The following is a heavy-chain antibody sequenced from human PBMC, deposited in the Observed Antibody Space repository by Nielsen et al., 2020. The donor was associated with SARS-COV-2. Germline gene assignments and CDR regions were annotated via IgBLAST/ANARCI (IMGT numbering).Heavy chain of an antibody. CDR2: IYHSGNT. J-gene: IGHJ6*02. Sequence: SETLSLTCTVSGDSISSGDYYWSWIRQPPGKGLEWITYIYHSGNTYYNPSLKSRVSISVDTSKNQFSLNLSSVTAADTAMYYCARYYVSGMYGMDVWGPGTTVTVSS. CDR1: GDSISSGDYY. CDR3: ARYYVSGMYGMDV. V-gene: IGHV4-30-4*01. D-gene: IGHD3-10*01.